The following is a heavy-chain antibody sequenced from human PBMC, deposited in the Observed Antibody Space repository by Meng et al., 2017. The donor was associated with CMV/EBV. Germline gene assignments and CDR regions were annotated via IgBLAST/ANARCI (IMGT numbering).Heavy chain of an antibody. J-gene: IGHJ4*02. CDR3: AKLAGSSWYGSYFDY. CDR2: IYRGGVST. D-gene: IGHD6-13*01. CDR1: GFTFSSYA. V-gene: IGHV3-23*03. Sequence: GGSLRLSCAASGFTFSSYAMHWVRQAPGKGLEWVSFIYRGGVSTYYADSVRGRFTISRDNSKNALYLQMNSLRAEDTAVYYCAKLAGSSWYGSYFDYWGQGTLVTVSS.